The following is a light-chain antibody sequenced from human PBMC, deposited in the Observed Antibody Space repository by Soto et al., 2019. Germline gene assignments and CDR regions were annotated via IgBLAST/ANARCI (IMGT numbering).Light chain of an antibody. CDR2: DTT. Sequence: QAVVTQEPSLTVSPGGTVTLTCGSSTGAVTGGHYPYWFQRKPGQAPRTLIYDTTYKLSWTPARFSGSLLGGKAALTLSGAQPEDEADYYCLFFYSDGQWVFGGGTKLTVL. CDR1: TGAVTGGHY. CDR3: LFFYSDGQWV. J-gene: IGLJ3*02. V-gene: IGLV7-46*01.